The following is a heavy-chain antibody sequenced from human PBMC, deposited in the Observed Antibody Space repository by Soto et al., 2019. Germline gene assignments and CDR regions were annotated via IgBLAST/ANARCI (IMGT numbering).Heavy chain of an antibody. Sequence: GALRLSCIVSGFTFSDHFMAWVRQAPGKGLEWVSDISTTRNYTKYADSVKGRFSMSRDNARNSVYLQMNRLRADDTAVYYCARVSRDYHLYYFDYWGQGALVTVSS. V-gene: IGHV3-11*06. J-gene: IGHJ4*02. CDR2: ISTTRNYT. CDR3: ARVSRDYHLYYFDY. CDR1: GFTFSDHF. D-gene: IGHD2-21*01.